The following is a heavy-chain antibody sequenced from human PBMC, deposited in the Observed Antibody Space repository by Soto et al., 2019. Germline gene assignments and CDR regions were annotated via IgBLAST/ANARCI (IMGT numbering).Heavy chain of an antibody. V-gene: IGHV1-2*02. CDR2: INPKTGDT. CDR3: ARSIAARQYAFDI. CDR1: GYTFTDSH. Sequence: GASVKVSCKASGYTFTDSHIHWVRQASGQGLEWLGWINPKTGDTNYPQKFQGRITMTRDTSMSTAYMELTNLTSDDTAVYYCARSIAARQYAFDIWGQGTLVTVSS. D-gene: IGHD6-6*01. J-gene: IGHJ3*02.